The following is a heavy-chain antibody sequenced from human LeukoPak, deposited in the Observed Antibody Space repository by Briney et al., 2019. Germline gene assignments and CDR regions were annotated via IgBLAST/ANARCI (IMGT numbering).Heavy chain of an antibody. CDR1: GLTVSSNY. CDR3: ARGSMGYYYGMDV. Sequence: GGSLRLSCAATGLTVSSNYMSWVRQAPGKGLEWVSVIYSGGSTYYADSVKGRFTISRDNSKNTLYLQMNSLRAEDTAVYYCARGSMGYYYGMDVWGQGTTVTVSS. CDR2: IYSGGST. J-gene: IGHJ6*02. V-gene: IGHV3-53*01. D-gene: IGHD5-24*01.